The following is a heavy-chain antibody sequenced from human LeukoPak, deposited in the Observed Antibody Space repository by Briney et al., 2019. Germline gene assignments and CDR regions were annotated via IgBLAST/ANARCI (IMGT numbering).Heavy chain of an antibody. J-gene: IGHJ4*02. V-gene: IGHV1-3*01. D-gene: IGHD2-15*01. CDR2: INAGNGNT. CDR1: GYTFTSYA. Sequence: GASVKVSCKASGYTFTSYAMHWVRQAPGQRLEWMGWINAGNGNTKYSQKFQGRVTITRDTSASTAYMELSSLRSEDTAVYYCARICGGGSCGGSGFDYWGQGTLVTVSS. CDR3: ARICGGGSCGGSGFDY.